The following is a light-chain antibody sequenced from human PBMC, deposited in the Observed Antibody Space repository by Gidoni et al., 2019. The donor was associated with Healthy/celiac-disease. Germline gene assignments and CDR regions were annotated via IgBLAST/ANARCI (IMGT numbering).Light chain of an antibody. CDR3: RSYTSSSTGV. V-gene: IGLV2-14*01. J-gene: IGLJ3*02. CDR2: EVS. Sequence: QSALTQPASVSGSPGQSITISCTGTSSDVGGYNYVSWYQQHPGKAPKLMIYEVSNRPSGVPDRFSGSKSGNTASLTISGLQAEDEADYYCRSYTSSSTGVFGGGTKLTVL. CDR1: SSDVGGYNY.